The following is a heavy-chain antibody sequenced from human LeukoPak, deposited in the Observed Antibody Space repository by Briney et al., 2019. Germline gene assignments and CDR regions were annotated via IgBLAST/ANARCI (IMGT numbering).Heavy chain of an antibody. J-gene: IGHJ4*02. CDR1: RGSISSSSYY. D-gene: IGHD2-8*02. CDR2: IYHSGRT. V-gene: IGHV4-39*06. Sequence: SETLSLTCTLSRGSISSSSYYWGWIRQPPGKGLEWIGSIYHSGRTYYNPSLKSRATISVDTSKNQFALKMTSVTAADTAVYYCATGTGHLLGWGQGTLVTVSS. CDR3: ATGTGHLLG.